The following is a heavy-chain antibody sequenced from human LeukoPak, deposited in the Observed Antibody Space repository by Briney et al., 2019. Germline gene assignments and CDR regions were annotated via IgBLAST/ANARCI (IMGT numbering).Heavy chain of an antibody. CDR2: IYDTGST. J-gene: IGHJ4*02. CDR1: GGSINSYY. CDR3: ARAGRPPSGWVFDY. V-gene: IGHV4-59*13. Sequence: SETLSLTCTVSGGSINSYYWSWIRQSPGKGLEWVGYIYDTGSTNYNPSLKSRVTISVDTSKNQFSLKLSSVTAADTAVYYCARAGRPPSGWVFDYWGQGTLVTVSS. D-gene: IGHD6-19*01.